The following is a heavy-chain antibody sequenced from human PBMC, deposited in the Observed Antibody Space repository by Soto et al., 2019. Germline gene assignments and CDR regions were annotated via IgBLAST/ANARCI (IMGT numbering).Heavy chain of an antibody. D-gene: IGHD6-13*01. Sequence: GESLKISCKGSGYSFTSYWIGWVRQMPGKGLEWMGIIYPGDSDTRYSLSFQGQVTISADKSISTAYLQWSSLKASDTAMYYCARSPLTIAAADDAFDIWGQGTMVTVSS. V-gene: IGHV5-51*01. CDR2: IYPGDSDT. CDR1: GYSFTSYW. CDR3: ARSPLTIAAADDAFDI. J-gene: IGHJ3*02.